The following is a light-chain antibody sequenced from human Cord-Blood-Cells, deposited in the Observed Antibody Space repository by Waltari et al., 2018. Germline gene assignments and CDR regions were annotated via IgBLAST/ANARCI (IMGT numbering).Light chain of an antibody. J-gene: IGKJ1*01. Sequence: EIVMTQSPATLSVSPGDRATLSCRASQSVSSNLAWYQQNPGQPPRLLIYGASTRATGIPARFSGSGSGTEFTLTISSLQSEDFAVDYCQQYNNRPPWTFGQGTKVEIK. V-gene: IGKV3-15*01. CDR1: QSVSSN. CDR3: QQYNNRPPWT. CDR2: GAS.